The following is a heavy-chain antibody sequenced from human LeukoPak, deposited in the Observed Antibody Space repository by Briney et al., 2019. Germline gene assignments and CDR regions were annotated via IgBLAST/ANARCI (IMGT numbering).Heavy chain of an antibody. J-gene: IGHJ6*03. V-gene: IGHV4-59*01. D-gene: IGHD1/OR15-1a*01. CDR2: IYYSGST. CDR3: ARRAETTYYYYYMDV. Sequence: SETLSLTCTVSGGSISSYYWSWIRQPPGKGLEWIGYIYYSGSTNYNPSLKSRVTISVDTSKNQFSLKLSSVTTADTAVYYCARRAETTYYYYYMDVWGNGTTVTVSS. CDR1: GGSISSYY.